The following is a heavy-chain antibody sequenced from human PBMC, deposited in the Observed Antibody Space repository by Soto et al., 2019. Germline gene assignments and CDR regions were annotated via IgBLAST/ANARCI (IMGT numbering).Heavy chain of an antibody. V-gene: IGHV1-24*01. Sequence: ASVKGSCKVSGYTLTELSMRWVRQATGKGLEWMGGFDPEDGETIYAQKFQGRVTMTEDTSTDTAYMELSSLRSEDTAVYYCATGPATNDYYYGMDVWGQGTTVTVS. CDR2: FDPEDGET. D-gene: IGHD5-12*01. J-gene: IGHJ6*02. CDR1: GYTLTELS. CDR3: ATGPATNDYYYGMDV.